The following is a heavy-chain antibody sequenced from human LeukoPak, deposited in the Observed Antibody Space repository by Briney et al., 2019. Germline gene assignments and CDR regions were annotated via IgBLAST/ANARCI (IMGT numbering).Heavy chain of an antibody. CDR2: IKQDGSEK. D-gene: IGHD6-13*01. V-gene: IGHV3-7*01. CDR3: ARDLIAGRSDAFDI. J-gene: IGHJ3*02. Sequence: PGGSLRLSCAASGFTFSSYWMSWVRQAPGKGLEWVANIKQDGSEKYYVDSVKGRFTISRDNAKNPLYLQMNSLRAEDTAVYYCARDLIAGRSDAFDIWGQGTMVTVSS. CDR1: GFTFSSYW.